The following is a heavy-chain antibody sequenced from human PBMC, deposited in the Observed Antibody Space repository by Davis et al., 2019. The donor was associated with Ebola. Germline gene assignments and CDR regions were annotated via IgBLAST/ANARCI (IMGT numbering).Heavy chain of an antibody. V-gene: IGHV3-30*02. CDR1: GFTFNIFD. D-gene: IGHD3-3*01. CDR2: VRSHGSDD. Sequence: GGSLRLSCAASGFTFNIFDMHWVRQAPGRGLEWVAFVRSHGSDDHYADSVKGRFTISRDNSKNTLYLQMNSLTPEDTAVYYCARTPRYDSNWYFDLWGRGTLVTVSS. J-gene: IGHJ2*01. CDR3: ARTPRYDSNWYFDL.